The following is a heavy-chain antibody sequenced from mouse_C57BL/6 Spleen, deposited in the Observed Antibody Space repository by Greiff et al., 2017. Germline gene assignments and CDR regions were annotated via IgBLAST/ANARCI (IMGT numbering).Heavy chain of an antibody. D-gene: IGHD1-1*01. CDR2: ISSGSSTI. CDR1: GFTFSDYG. Sequence: EVKLVESGGGLVTPGGSLKLSCAASGFTFSDYGMHWVRQAPEQGLEWVGYISSGSSTIYYAATVQGRLTISTDTAKHTLFLQITSLRSEDTAMYYCARPNYYGSSYYAMDYWGQGTSVTVSS. V-gene: IGHV5-17*01. J-gene: IGHJ4*01. CDR3: ARPNYYGSSYYAMDY.